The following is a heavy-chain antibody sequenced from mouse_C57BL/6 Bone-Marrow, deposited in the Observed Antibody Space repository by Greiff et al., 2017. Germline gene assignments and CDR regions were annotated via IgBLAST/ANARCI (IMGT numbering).Heavy chain of an antibody. J-gene: IGHJ2*01. CDR2: IDPSDSYT. Sequence: VQLQQPGAELVKPGASVKLSCKASGYTFTSYWMQWVKQRPGQGLEWIGEIDPSDSYTNYNQKFKGKATLTVDTSSSTAYMQLSSLTSEDSAVYYCAITGKCDYWGQGTTLTVSS. CDR3: AITGKCDY. V-gene: IGHV1-50*01. CDR1: GYTFTSYW. D-gene: IGHD4-1*01.